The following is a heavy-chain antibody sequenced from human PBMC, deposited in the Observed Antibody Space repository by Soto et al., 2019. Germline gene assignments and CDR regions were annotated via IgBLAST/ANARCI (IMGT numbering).Heavy chain of an antibody. V-gene: IGHV3-33*08. CDR3: AREGQWLDYYYYYGMDV. CDR1: GFTFSSYG. D-gene: IGHD6-19*01. CDR2: IWYDGSNK. Sequence: GGSLRLSCAASGFTFSSYGMHWVRQAPGKGLEWVAVIWYDGSNKYYADSVKGRFTISRDNSKNTLYLQMNSLRAEDTAVYYCAREGQWLDYYYYYGMDVRGQGTTVTVSS. J-gene: IGHJ6*02.